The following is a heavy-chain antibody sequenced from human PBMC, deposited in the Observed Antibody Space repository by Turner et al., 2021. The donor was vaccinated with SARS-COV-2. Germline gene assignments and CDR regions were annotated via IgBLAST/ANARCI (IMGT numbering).Heavy chain of an antibody. V-gene: IGHV3-23*01. Sequence: EVQLLESGGGLVQPGGSLSLSCAASRFTFSSYAMSWVRQAPGKGLEWVSAISGSGGSTFYADSVKGRFTISRDNSKNTLYLQMNSLRAEDTAVYYCAKGYSYAYYYGLDVWGQGTTVTVSS. CDR2: ISGSGGST. CDR3: AKGYSYAYYYGLDV. D-gene: IGHD5-18*01. J-gene: IGHJ6*02. CDR1: RFTFSSYA.